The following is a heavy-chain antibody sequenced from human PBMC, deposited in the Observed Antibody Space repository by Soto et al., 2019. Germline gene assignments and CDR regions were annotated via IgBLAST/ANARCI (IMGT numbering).Heavy chain of an antibody. CDR3: ARLGSRIVDY. D-gene: IGHD1-26*01. J-gene: IGHJ4*02. CDR2: IYYSGST. Sequence: SETLSLTCTVSGGSISSSSYYWGWIRQPPGKGLEWIGSIYYSGSTYYNPSLKSRVTISVGTSKNQFSLKLSSVTAADTAVYYCARLGSRIVDYWGQGTLVTVSS. CDR1: GGSISSSSYY. V-gene: IGHV4-39*01.